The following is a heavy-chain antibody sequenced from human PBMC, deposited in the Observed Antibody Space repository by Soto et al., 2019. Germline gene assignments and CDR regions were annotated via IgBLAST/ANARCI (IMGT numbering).Heavy chain of an antibody. CDR1: GGSISSGGYY. J-gene: IGHJ4*02. CDR2: IYYSGST. CDR3: ARYDYYILTGYPHFDY. D-gene: IGHD3-9*01. Sequence: QVQLQESGPGLVKPSQTLSLTCTVSGGSISSGGYYWSWIRQHPGKGREWIGYIYYSGSTYYNTSLKRQVKISIETSKKQFSRKLSYVTAADTAVYYCARYDYYILTGYPHFDYWGQGTLVTVSS. V-gene: IGHV4-31*01.